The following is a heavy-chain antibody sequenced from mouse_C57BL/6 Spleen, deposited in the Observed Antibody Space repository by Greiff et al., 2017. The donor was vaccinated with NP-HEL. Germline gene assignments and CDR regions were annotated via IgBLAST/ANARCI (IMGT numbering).Heavy chain of an antibody. V-gene: IGHV1-64*01. J-gene: IGHJ4*01. CDR2: IHPNSGST. CDR3: AKDSSGYVGLYYYAMDY. CDR1: GYTFTSYW. D-gene: IGHD3-2*02. Sequence: QVQLKQSGAELVKPGASVKLSCKASGYTFTSYWMHWVKQRPGQGLEWIGMIHPNSGSTNYNEKFKSKATLTVDKSSSTAYMQLSSLTSEDSAVYYCAKDSSGYVGLYYYAMDYWGQGTSVTVSS.